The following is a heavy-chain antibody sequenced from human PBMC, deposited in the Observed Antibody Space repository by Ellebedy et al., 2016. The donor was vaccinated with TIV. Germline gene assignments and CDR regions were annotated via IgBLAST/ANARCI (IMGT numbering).Heavy chain of an antibody. CDR1: GFTFSNFA. CDR2: IGGGGDIT. J-gene: IGHJ4*02. V-gene: IGHV3-23*01. Sequence: GESLKISCAASGFTFSNFAMHWVRQAPGKGLEWLSVIGGGGDITYHADSVKGRFTITRDNSKNTLYLQMDRVTAEDTAVYYCAKGTSSGFNYDRVGCEYWGQGTLVTVSS. CDR3: AKGTSSGFNYDRVGCEY. D-gene: IGHD3-22*01.